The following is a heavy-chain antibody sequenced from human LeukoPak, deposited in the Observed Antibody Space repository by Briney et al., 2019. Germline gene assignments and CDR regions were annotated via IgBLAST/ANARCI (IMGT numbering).Heavy chain of an antibody. D-gene: IGHD5-18*01. Sequence: GGSLRLSCAASGFTFSDYYMSWIRQAPGKGLEWVSYISSSGSTIYYADSVKGRFTISRDNAKNSLYLQMNSLRAEDTAVYYCARDKTASHYYYYYMDVWGKGTTVTVSS. CDR1: GFTFSDYY. J-gene: IGHJ6*03. CDR2: ISSSGSTI. V-gene: IGHV3-11*04. CDR3: ARDKTASHYYYYYMDV.